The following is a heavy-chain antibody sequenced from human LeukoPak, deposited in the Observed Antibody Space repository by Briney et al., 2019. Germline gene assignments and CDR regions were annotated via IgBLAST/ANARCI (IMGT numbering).Heavy chain of an antibody. CDR3: ATLASSWYEGY. CDR1: GFTFSTYA. J-gene: IGHJ4*02. Sequence: GGSLRLSCAASGFTFSTYAMSWVRQAPGKGLEWVSAISGSGGSTYYADSVKGRFTISRDNSKNTLYLQMNSLRAEDTAVYYCATLASSWYEGYWGQGTLVTVSS. V-gene: IGHV3-23*01. CDR2: ISGSGGST. D-gene: IGHD6-13*01.